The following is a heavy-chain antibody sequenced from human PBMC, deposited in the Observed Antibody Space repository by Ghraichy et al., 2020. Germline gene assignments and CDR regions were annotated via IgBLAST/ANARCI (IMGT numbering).Heavy chain of an antibody. CDR1: GGSISSGSHS. CDR3: ARETSSYYDFWSPLADGHDHYYYYYMDV. D-gene: IGHD3-3*01. V-gene: IGHV4-61*02. Sequence: SQTLSLTCSVSGGSISSGSHSWNWIRQPAGKGLEWIGRIYSTGSTNYKSSLNSRVTMSVDASKDQFSLKLSSVTAADTAVYYCARETSSYYDFWSPLADGHDHYYYYYMDVWGKGTTVTVSS. CDR2: IYSTGST. J-gene: IGHJ6*03.